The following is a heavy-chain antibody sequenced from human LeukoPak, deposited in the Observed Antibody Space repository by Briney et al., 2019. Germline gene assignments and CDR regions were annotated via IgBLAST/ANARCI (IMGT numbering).Heavy chain of an antibody. CDR3: ARDLDSSSSINWFDS. V-gene: IGHV3-21*01. D-gene: IGHD6-6*01. J-gene: IGHJ5*01. CDR2: ISSSSSYI. Sequence: PGGSLRVSCAASGFTFSSYSMNWVRQAPGKGLEWVSSISSSSSYIYYADSVKGRFTISRDNAKNSLYQQMNSLRAEDTAVYYCARDLDSSSSINWFDSWGQGKLFTVSS. CDR1: GFTFSSYS.